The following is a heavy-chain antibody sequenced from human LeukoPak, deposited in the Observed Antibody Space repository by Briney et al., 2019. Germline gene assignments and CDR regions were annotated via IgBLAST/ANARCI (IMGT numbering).Heavy chain of an antibody. Sequence: GASVKVSCKASGYTFTSYGISWVRQAPGQGLEWMGWISAYNGNTNYAQKLQGRVTMTTDTSTSTAYMELRSLRSDDTAMYYCATVAVAGDLDYWGQGTLVTVSS. D-gene: IGHD6-19*01. V-gene: IGHV1-18*01. J-gene: IGHJ4*02. CDR2: ISAYNGNT. CDR1: GYTFTSYG. CDR3: ATVAVAGDLDY.